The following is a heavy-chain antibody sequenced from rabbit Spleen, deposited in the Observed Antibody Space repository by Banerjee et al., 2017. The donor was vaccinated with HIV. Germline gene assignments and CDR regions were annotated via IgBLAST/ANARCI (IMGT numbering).Heavy chain of an antibody. CDR2: ISTFGIT. CDR3: ARDSSSSFSSYGMDL. J-gene: IGHJ6*01. CDR1: GFSLTSNE. Sequence: QQQLKETGGGLVQPGGSLTLTCIASGFSLTSNELNWVRQAPGKGLEYIGWISTFGITYYANWVNGRFTISSDNAQNTVGLQLNSLTAADTATYFCARDSSSSFSSYGMDLWGPGTLVTVS. D-gene: IGHD1-1*01. V-gene: IGHV1S29*01.